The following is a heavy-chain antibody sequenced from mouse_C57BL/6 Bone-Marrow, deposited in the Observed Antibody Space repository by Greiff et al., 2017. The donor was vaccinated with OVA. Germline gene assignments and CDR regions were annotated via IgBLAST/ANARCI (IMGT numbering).Heavy chain of an antibody. D-gene: IGHD1-1*01. CDR3: TFITTVVAPFWYFDV. Sequence: EVQLQQSGAELVRPGASVKLSCTASGFNIKDDYMHWVKQRPEQGLEWIGWIDPENGDTEYASKFQGKATITADTSSNTAYLQLSSLTSEDTAVYYCTFITTVVAPFWYFDVWGTGTTVTVSS. V-gene: IGHV14-4*01. J-gene: IGHJ1*03. CDR1: GFNIKDDY. CDR2: IDPENGDT.